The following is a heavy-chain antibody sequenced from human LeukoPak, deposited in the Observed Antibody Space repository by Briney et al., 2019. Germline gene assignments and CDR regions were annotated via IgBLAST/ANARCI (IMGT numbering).Heavy chain of an antibody. Sequence: GGSLRLSCAASGFTFSSYAMSWVRQAPGKGLEWVSAISGSGGSTYYTDSVKGRFTISRDNSKNTLHLQMNSLRAEDTAVYYCAKVSGDYYDSSGYYLEAFDIWGQGTMVTVSS. J-gene: IGHJ3*02. CDR1: GFTFSSYA. CDR2: ISGSGGST. V-gene: IGHV3-23*01. D-gene: IGHD3-22*01. CDR3: AKVSGDYYDSSGYYLEAFDI.